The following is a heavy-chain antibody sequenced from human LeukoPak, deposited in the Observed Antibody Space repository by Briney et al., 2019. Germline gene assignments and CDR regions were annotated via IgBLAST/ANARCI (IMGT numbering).Heavy chain of an antibody. D-gene: IGHD4-17*01. CDR2: IRDSGTT. J-gene: IGHJ4*02. V-gene: IGHV3-48*01. CDR1: GFTFSTYP. Sequence: PGGSLRLSCAASGFTFSTYPMNWVRQAPGKGLKWISHIRDSGTTDYADSVKGRFTISRDNAKNSLHLQLNSLRAEDTAVYYCARDHDYAFDNWGQGTLVAVSS. CDR3: ARDHDYAFDN.